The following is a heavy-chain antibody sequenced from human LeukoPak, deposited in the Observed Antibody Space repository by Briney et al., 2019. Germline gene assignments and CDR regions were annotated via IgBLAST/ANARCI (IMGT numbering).Heavy chain of an antibody. V-gene: IGHV3-23*01. CDR1: GFTFSSYA. J-gene: IGHJ3*02. CDR3: AKTGPRWLQPPDAFDI. CDR2: ISGSGGST. Sequence: GGSLRLSCAASGFTFSSYAMSWVRQAPGKGLGWVSAISGSGGSTYYADSVKGRFTISRDNSKNTLYLQMNSLRAEDTALYYCAKTGPRWLQPPDAFDIWGQGTMVTVSS. D-gene: IGHD5-24*01.